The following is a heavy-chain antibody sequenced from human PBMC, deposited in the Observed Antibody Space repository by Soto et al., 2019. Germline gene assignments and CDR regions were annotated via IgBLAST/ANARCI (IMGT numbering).Heavy chain of an antibody. Sequence: QVQLAQSGAEVRKPGSSVNVSCRASGGSFSDFAFSWVRQAPGQGLEWMGGIIPMFAATKYAQRFQDRVTITADASTKTVYLVLSSLTSDDSAVYYCARGGIVAVPAALSSYDDYTNYRFDSWGQGTLVSVSS. D-gene: IGHD2-15*01. CDR2: IIPMFAAT. J-gene: IGHJ4*02. CDR1: GGSFSDFA. V-gene: IGHV1-69*01. CDR3: ARGGIVAVPAALSSYDDYTNYRFDS.